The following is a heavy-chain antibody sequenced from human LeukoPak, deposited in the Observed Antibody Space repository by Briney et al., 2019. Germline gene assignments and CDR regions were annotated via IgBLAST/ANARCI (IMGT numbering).Heavy chain of an antibody. Sequence: GRSLRLSCAASGFTFDDYAMHWVRQAPGKGLEWVSGISWNSGSIGYADSVKGRFTISRDNSKNSLYLQMNSLRAEDTALYYCAKPQSRGKGLGTGIPFDYWGQGTLVTVSS. D-gene: IGHD3-16*01. J-gene: IGHJ4*02. CDR3: AKPQSRGKGLGTGIPFDY. CDR1: GFTFDDYA. CDR2: ISWNSGSI. V-gene: IGHV3-9*01.